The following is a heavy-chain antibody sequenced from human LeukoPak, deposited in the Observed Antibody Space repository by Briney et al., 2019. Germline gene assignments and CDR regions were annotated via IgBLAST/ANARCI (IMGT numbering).Heavy chain of an antibody. CDR1: GYTFTGYY. CDR3: ARSADAFYFDY. Sequence: ASVKVSCTASGYTFTGYYMHWVRQAPGQGQEWMGWINPNSGGTNYAQKFQGRVTMTRDTSISTAYMELSRLRSDDTAVYYCARSADAFYFDYWGQGTLVTVSS. V-gene: IGHV1-2*02. CDR2: INPNSGGT. J-gene: IGHJ4*02.